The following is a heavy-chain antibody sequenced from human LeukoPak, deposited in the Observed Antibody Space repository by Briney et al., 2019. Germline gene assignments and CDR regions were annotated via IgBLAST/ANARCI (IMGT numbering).Heavy chain of an antibody. CDR3: ARVSNRRAVAADWYFDL. CDR2: FYHTGTT. CDR1: FDSVSSNRYH. J-gene: IGHJ2*01. V-gene: IGHV4-39*07. Sequence: PSETLSLTCTVSFDSVSSNRYHWGWVRQSSGKGLEWIANFYHTGTTYYNPSLKSRVTISVDKSKNQFSLKLSSVTAADTAVYYCARVSNRRAVAADWYFDLWGRGTLVTVSS. D-gene: IGHD6-19*01.